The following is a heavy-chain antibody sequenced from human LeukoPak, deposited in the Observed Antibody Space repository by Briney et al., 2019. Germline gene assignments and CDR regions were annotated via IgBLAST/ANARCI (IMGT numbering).Heavy chain of an antibody. D-gene: IGHD1-26*01. CDR3: AREPSGSYPHFDY. CDR1: GFTFNSYG. Sequence: PGGSLRLSCAASGFTFNSYGMHWVRQAPGKGLEWVSSISSSSSYIYYADSVKGRFTISRDNAKNSLYLQMNSLRAEDTAVYYCAREPSGSYPHFDYWGQGTLVTVSS. CDR2: ISSSSSYI. J-gene: IGHJ4*02. V-gene: IGHV3-21*01.